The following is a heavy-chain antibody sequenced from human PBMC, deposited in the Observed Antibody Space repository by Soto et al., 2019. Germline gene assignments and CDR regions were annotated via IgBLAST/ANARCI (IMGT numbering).Heavy chain of an antibody. J-gene: IGHJ6*02. CDR2: ISYDGSNK. D-gene: IGHD6-13*01. CDR1: GFTCSSYA. V-gene: IGHV3-30-3*01. Sequence: LRLSCAASGFTCSSYAMHWVRQAPGKGLEWVAVISYDGSNKYYADSVKGRFNISRENSKNTLYLQMNSLRAEDTAVYYCARARPPGLSSSKTRGDYYYGMDVWGQGTTVTVSS. CDR3: ARARPPGLSSSKTRGDYYYGMDV.